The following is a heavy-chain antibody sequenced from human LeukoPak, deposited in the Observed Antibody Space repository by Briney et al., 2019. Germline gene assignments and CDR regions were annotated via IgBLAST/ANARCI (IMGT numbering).Heavy chain of an antibody. J-gene: IGHJ5*02. CDR2: IIPIFGTA. CDR1: GGTFSSYA. Sequence: SVKVSCKASGGTFSSYAISWVRQAPGQGLEWMGGIIPIFGTANYAQKFQGRVTITADESTSTAYMELSSLRSEDTAVYYCARGNRDIAATEDNWFDPWGQGTLVTVSS. V-gene: IGHV1-69*13. CDR3: ARGNRDIAATEDNWFDP. D-gene: IGHD5-12*01.